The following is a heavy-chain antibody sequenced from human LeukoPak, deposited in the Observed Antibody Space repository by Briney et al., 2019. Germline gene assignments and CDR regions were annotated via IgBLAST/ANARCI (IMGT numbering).Heavy chain of an antibody. V-gene: IGHV4-39*01. Sequence: ASGTLSLTCTVSGGSISISSYYCGWVRQPPGKGLGWGGGIYYSGSTDYNPSLKSRVTISVDTSKNQFSLKLSAVTAADTAVYYCARHIRNSSSWYYYYYDMDVWGKGTTVTVSS. D-gene: IGHD6-13*01. CDR2: IYYSGST. J-gene: IGHJ6*03. CDR3: ARHIRNSSSWYYYYYDMDV. CDR1: GGSISISSYY.